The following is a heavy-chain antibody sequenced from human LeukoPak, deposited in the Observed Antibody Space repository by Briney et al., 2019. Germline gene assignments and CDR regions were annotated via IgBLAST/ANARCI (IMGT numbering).Heavy chain of an antibody. D-gene: IGHD6-13*01. CDR1: GGSISTSSYY. V-gene: IGHV4-39*01. Sequence: PSETLSLTCTVSGGSISTSSYYWGWLRQPPGKGLEWIGSIYYSGSTYYNPPLKSRVTISVDTSKNQFSLKLSSVTAADTAVYYCARHYSSSRDWFDPWGQGILVTVSS. CDR2: IYYSGST. J-gene: IGHJ5*02. CDR3: ARHYSSSRDWFDP.